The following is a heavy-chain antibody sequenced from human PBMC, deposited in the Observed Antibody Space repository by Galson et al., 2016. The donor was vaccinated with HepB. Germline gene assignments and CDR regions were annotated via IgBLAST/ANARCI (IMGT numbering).Heavy chain of an antibody. CDR3: SRGQCDRTDCHLYFDY. CDR2: IEGDANHI. V-gene: IGHV3-21*01. CDR1: GFNFRDYS. J-gene: IGHJ4*01. D-gene: IGHD2-21*02. Sequence: SLRLSCAASGFNFRDYSMNWLRQAPGKGLEWVSHIEGDANHIHYRHSLKGRFTISRDIAKNSLYLEMSGLGGEDTAVYYCSRGQCDRTDCHLYFDYWGQGTLVTVSS.